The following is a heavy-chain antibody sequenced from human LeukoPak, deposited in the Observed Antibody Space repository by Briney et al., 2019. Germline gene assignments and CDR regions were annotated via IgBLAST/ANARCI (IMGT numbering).Heavy chain of an antibody. CDR2: IYTSGST. Sequence: SETLSLTSTVSGGSISSYYWSWSRQPAGKGLEWIGRIYTSGSTNYNPSLKSRVTMSVDTSKNQFSLKLSSVTAADTAVYYCPRGSDGYKPFDYWGQGTLVTVSS. CDR1: GGSISSYY. J-gene: IGHJ4*02. CDR3: PRGSDGYKPFDY. D-gene: IGHD5-24*01. V-gene: IGHV4-4*07.